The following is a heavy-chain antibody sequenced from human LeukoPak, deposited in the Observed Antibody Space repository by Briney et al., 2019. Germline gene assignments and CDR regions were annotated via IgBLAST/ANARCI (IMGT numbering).Heavy chain of an antibody. V-gene: IGHV3-23*01. CDR2: ISGSGGST. CDR3: AKEHYDYVWGSYRFASFDY. Sequence: GGSLRLSCAASGFTFSSYAMSWVRQAPGKGLEWVSAISGSGGSTYYADSVKGRFTISRDNSKNTLYLQMNSLRAEDTAVYYCAKEHYDYVWGSYRFASFDYWGQGTLVTVSS. CDR1: GFTFSSYA. J-gene: IGHJ4*02. D-gene: IGHD3-16*02.